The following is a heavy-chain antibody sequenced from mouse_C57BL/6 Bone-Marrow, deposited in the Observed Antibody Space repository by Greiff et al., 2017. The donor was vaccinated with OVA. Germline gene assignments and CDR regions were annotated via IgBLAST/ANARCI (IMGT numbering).Heavy chain of an antibody. Sequence: VQLQQSGAELMKPGASVKLSCKATGYTFTGYWIEWVKQRPGHGLEWIGEILPGSGSTYYNEKFKGKATFTADTSSNTAYLQHSSLTTENSAIYYCARNLSLHYYAMDYWGQGTSVTVSS. CDR1: GYTFTGYW. CDR2: ILPGSGST. J-gene: IGHJ4*01. CDR3: ARNLSLHYYAMDY. D-gene: IGHD6-2*01. V-gene: IGHV1-9*01.